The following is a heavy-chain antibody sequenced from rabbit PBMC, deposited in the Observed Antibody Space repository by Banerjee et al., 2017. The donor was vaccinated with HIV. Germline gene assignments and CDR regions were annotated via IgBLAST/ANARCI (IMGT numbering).Heavy chain of an antibody. V-gene: IGHV1S45*01. J-gene: IGHJ4*01. CDR3: ASDLAGVIGWNFNL. CDR1: GFSFSNSYY. D-gene: IGHD4-1*01. Sequence: QEQLEESGGDLVKPGASLTLTCTTSGFSFSNSYYMCWVRQAPGKGLEWIGCIDSSSITWYASWVNGRFTISKTSSTVDLKMTSLTAADTATYLCASDLAGVIGWNFNLWGPGTLVTVS. CDR2: IDSSSIT.